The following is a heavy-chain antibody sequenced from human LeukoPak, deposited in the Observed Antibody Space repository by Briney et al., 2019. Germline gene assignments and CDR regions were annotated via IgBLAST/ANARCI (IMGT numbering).Heavy chain of an antibody. V-gene: IGHV3-74*01. Sequence: GGSPRLSCAASGFIFSNYWIQWVRQAPGKGLVWVSCINGDGSSTNYADSVKGRFTISRDNAKNTLYLQMSSLRAEDTALYYCASAITVAGSVGSDYWGQGTLVTVSS. D-gene: IGHD6-19*01. CDR1: GFIFSNYW. CDR2: INGDGSST. CDR3: ASAITVAGSVGSDY. J-gene: IGHJ4*02.